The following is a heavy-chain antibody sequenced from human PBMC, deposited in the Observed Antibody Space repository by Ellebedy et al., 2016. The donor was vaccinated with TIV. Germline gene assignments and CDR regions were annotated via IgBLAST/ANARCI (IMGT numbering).Heavy chain of an antibody. CDR3: ARTSTMVRGALDY. D-gene: IGHD3-10*01. CDR1: DGSIRSYH. CDR2: FHYSGTT. V-gene: IGHV4-59*01. J-gene: IGHJ4*02. Sequence: SETLSLXCTVSDGSIRSYHWSWIRQSPGKGLGWIGYFHYSGTTNYNPSLKSRLSISVDTSKNQFSLNLSSVTAADTGVYYCARTSTMVRGALDYWGQGTLVTVSS.